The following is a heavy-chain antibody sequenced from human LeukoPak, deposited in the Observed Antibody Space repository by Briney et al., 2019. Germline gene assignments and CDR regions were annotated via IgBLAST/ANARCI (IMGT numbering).Heavy chain of an antibody. Sequence: GGSLRLSCAASGFTFSSYGMHWVRQAPGKGLEWVAVISYDGSNKYCADSVKGRFTISRDNSKNTLYLQMNSLRAEDTAVYYCAKDKMAGAFDYWGQGTLVTVSS. CDR3: AKDKMAGAFDY. CDR2: ISYDGSNK. V-gene: IGHV3-30*18. J-gene: IGHJ4*02. CDR1: GFTFSSYG. D-gene: IGHD5-24*01.